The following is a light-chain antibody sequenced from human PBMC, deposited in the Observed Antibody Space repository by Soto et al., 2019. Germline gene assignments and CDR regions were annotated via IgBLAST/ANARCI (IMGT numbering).Light chain of an antibody. Sequence: QSALTQPASVSGSPGQSITISCTGTSSDVGGYNYVSWYQHHPGKTPKLMIYEVNHRPSGVSHRFSGSKSGNTASLTISGLQAEDEADYYCSSYTSSSTPVVFGGGTKLTVL. CDR1: SSDVGGYNY. CDR3: SSYTSSSTPVV. J-gene: IGLJ2*01. V-gene: IGLV2-14*01. CDR2: EVN.